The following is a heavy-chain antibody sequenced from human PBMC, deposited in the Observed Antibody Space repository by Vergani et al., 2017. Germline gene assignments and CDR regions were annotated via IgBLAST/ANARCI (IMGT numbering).Heavy chain of an antibody. CDR1: GGSISSSNW. J-gene: IGHJ4*02. D-gene: IGHD3-22*01. CDR3: ARLSYDTTPYLQGGYDC. V-gene: IGHV4-4*03. CDR2: IYQSGST. Sequence: QVQLQESGPGLVKPPGTLSLTCAVSGGSISSSNWWSWVRQPPGKGLEWIGEIYQSGSTNYNPSLKSRVTISVDKSKNQFSLKLSSVTAADTAVYYCARLSYDTTPYLQGGYDCWGQGTLVSVSS.